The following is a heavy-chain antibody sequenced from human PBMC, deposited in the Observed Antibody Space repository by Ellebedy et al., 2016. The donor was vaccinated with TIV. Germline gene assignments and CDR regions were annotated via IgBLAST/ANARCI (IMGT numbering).Heavy chain of an antibody. D-gene: IGHD3-16*01. CDR1: GGTFSSYA. CDR2: IIPILGIA. Sequence: ASVKVSCKASGGTFSSYAISWVRQAPGQGLEWMGRIIPILGIANYAQKFQGRVTMTRDTSTSTVYMELSSLRSEDTAVYYCARDLGGDNWYFDLWGRGTLVTVSS. J-gene: IGHJ2*01. V-gene: IGHV1-69*04. CDR3: ARDLGGDNWYFDL.